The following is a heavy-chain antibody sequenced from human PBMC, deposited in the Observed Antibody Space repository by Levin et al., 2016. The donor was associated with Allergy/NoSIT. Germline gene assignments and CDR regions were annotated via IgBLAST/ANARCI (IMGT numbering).Heavy chain of an antibody. J-gene: IGHJ4*02. V-gene: IGHV5-51*01. CDR3: ARRLTGPLGVDY. D-gene: IGHD3-9*01. CDR2: IYPGDSDT. Sequence: VRQAPGKGLEWMGIIYPGDSDTRYSPSFQGQVTISADKSISTAYLQWSSLKASDTAMYYCARRLTGPLGVDYWGQGTLVTVSS.